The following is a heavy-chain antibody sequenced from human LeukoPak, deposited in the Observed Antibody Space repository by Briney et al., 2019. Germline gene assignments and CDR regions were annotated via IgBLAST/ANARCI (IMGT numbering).Heavy chain of an antibody. CDR3: AKEATYYYDSSGYYYIDYFDY. Sequence: GRSLRLSCAASGFTFSSYGMHWVRQAPGKGLERVAVISFDGSNKYYADSVKGRFTISRDNSKNTLYLQKNSLRAEDTAVYYCAKEATYYYDSSGYYYIDYFDYWGQGTLATVSS. CDR1: GFTFSSYG. J-gene: IGHJ4*02. V-gene: IGHV3-30*18. CDR2: ISFDGSNK. D-gene: IGHD3-22*01.